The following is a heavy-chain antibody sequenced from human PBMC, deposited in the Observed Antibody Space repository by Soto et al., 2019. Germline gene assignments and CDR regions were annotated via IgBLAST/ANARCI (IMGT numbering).Heavy chain of an antibody. D-gene: IGHD1-26*01. J-gene: IGHJ6*02. CDR3: AALPLYSGSSGTDYVMDV. CDR1: GVTFSSYP. V-gene: IGHV3-23*01. Sequence: TGGSLRLSCAASGVTFSSYPLSWVRQAPGKGLEWVSSISVSGGATYYADSVKGRFTISRDNSKTTLYLQMSSLRAEDTAVYYCAALPLYSGSSGTDYVMDVWGQGTTVTVSS. CDR2: ISVSGGAT.